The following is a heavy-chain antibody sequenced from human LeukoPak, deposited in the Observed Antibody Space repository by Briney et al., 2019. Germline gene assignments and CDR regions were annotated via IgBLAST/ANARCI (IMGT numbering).Heavy chain of an antibody. CDR3: ARGSFRGHAPNY. D-gene: IGHD3-16*01. Sequence: GASVKVSCKASGGTFSSYAISWVRQAPGQRLEWMGWINAGNGNTKYSQKFQGRVTITRDTSASTAYMELSSLRSEDTAVYYCARGSFRGHAPNYWGQGTLVTVSS. CDR1: GGTFSSYA. J-gene: IGHJ4*02. V-gene: IGHV1-3*01. CDR2: INAGNGNT.